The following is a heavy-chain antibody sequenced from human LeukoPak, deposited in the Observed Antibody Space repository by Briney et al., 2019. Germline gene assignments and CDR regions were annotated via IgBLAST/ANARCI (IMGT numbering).Heavy chain of an antibody. V-gene: IGHV3-30*03. J-gene: IGHJ4*02. CDR2: ISYDGSNK. D-gene: IGHD3-10*01. CDR3: VLGTGGY. CDR1: GFTFSSYG. Sequence: GGSLRLSCTASGFTFSSYGMHRVRQAPGKGLEWVAVISYDGSNKYYADSVKGRFTISRDNSKNTLYLQMNSLRAEDTAVYYCVLGTGGYWGQGTLVTVSS.